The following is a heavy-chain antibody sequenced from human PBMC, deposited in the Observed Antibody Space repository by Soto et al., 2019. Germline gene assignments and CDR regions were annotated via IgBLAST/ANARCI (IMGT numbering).Heavy chain of an antibody. D-gene: IGHD6-13*01. CDR3: ARDLAAGDH. V-gene: IGHV1-46*01. CDR2: INPASGST. CDR1: GYTFTHYY. J-gene: IGHJ4*02. Sequence: QVQLVQSGAEVKKPGASVKVSCRTSGYTFTHYYIPWVRQAPGQGLEWLSIINPASGSTNYAQDFQGRVTLTMDTFTTTGYMELSVLRAEDTAIFYCARDLAAGDHWGQGTLVTVSS.